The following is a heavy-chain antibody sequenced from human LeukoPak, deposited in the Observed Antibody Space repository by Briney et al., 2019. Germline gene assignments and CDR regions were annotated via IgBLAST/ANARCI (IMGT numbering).Heavy chain of an antibody. V-gene: IGHV4-59*01. Sequence: SETLFLTCTVSGGSISSYHWSWIRQPPGKGLEWIGHIYYSGSPNYNPSLKSRVTISVHPSKNQFYLKLSSVTAADTAVYYCARMVPGGRQLERSLDYWGQGTLPTVSS. J-gene: IGHJ4*02. CDR1: GGSISSYH. CDR3: ARMVPGGRQLERSLDY. D-gene: IGHD3-10*01. CDR2: IYYSGSP.